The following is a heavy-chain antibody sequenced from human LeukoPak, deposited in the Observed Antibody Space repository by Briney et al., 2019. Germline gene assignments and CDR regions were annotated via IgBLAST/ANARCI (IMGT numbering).Heavy chain of an antibody. Sequence: PSETLSLTCTVSGGSISSYYWSWIRQPAGKGLEWIGRIYTSGSTNYNPSLKNRVTMSVDTSKNQFSLKLSSVTAPDTAVYYCARVSSASIAARLRSGHYYYMDVWGKGTTVTVSS. CDR2: IYTSGST. CDR3: ARVSSASIAARLRSGHYYYMDV. CDR1: GGSISSYY. J-gene: IGHJ6*03. D-gene: IGHD6-6*01. V-gene: IGHV4-4*07.